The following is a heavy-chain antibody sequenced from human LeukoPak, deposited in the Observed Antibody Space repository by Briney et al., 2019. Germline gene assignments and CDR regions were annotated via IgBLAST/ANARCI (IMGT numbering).Heavy chain of an antibody. V-gene: IGHV2-26*01. CDR2: IFSNDEK. Sequence: SWIRQPPGKALEWLAHIFSNDEKSYSTSLKSRLTISKDTSKSQVVLTMTNMDPVDTATYYCARIRTRGYCSGGSCYEDDAFDIWGQGTMVTVSS. CDR3: ARIRTRGYCSGGSCYEDDAFDI. J-gene: IGHJ3*02. D-gene: IGHD2-15*01.